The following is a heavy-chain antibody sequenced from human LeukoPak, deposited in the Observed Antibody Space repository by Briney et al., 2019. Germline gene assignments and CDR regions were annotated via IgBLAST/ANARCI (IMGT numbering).Heavy chain of an antibody. CDR1: GSRFTTYW. D-gene: IGHD2-15*01. CDR2: IYPGDSDT. Sequence: GAPLKISCKGSGSRFTTYWIGWVRKMPGKGLEWMGIIYPGDSDTRYSPSFQGQVTISVDKSISTAYLQWSSLKASDTAMYYCARARSCGGGSCYAEYWGQGTLVTVSS. V-gene: IGHV5-51*01. J-gene: IGHJ4*02. CDR3: ARARSCGGGSCYAEY.